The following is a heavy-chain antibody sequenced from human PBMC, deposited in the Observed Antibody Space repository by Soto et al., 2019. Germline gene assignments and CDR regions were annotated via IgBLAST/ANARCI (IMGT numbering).Heavy chain of an antibody. CDR3: ARNALYKNGHNVTEPYDS. Sequence: ASVKVSCKASGYSFINYAVHWVRQAPGQGLEWMGWINPANGITKYSQKFQGRVTITSDTSATTAYMELSSLTSEDTAVYYCARNALYKNGHNVTEPYDSWGQGTRVTVSS. J-gene: IGHJ4*02. CDR1: GYSFINYA. V-gene: IGHV1-3*01. D-gene: IGHD2-21*02. CDR2: INPANGIT.